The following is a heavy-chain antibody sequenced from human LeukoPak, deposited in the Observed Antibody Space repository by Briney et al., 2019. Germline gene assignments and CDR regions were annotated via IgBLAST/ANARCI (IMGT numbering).Heavy chain of an antibody. CDR2: ISGSGGST. CDR3: ARGKDHDFWNPFDH. J-gene: IGHJ4*02. V-gene: IGHV3-23*01. CDR1: GFTFSIYA. D-gene: IGHD3-3*01. Sequence: GGSLRLSCAASGFTFSIYAISWVRQAPGKGLEWVSAISGSGGSTYYADSVKGRFTISRDISKNTLYLQMDRLRAEDTAAYYCARGKDHDFWNPFDHWGQGTLVTVSS.